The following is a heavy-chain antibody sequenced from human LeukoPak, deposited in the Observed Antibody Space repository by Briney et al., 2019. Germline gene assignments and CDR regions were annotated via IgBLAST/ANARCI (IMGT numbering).Heavy chain of an antibody. CDR2: IYTSGST. D-gene: IGHD6-13*01. CDR1: GGSISSYY. CDR3: ARGAAAAGTDY. Sequence: SETLSLTCTVSGGSISSYYWSWIRQPAGKGLEGIGRIYTSGSTNYNPSLKSRVTISVDKSKNQFSLKLSSVTAADTAVYHCARGAAAAGTDYWGQGTLVTVSS. V-gene: IGHV4-4*07. J-gene: IGHJ4*02.